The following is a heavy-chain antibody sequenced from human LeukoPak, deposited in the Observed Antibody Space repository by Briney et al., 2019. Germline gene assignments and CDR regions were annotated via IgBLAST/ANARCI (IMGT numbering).Heavy chain of an antibody. Sequence: SETLSLTCTVSGGSISSHYWSWIRQPPGKGLEWIGYIYYSGSTNYNPSLKSRVTISVDTSKNQFSLKLSSVTAADTAVYYCARGRLKFDPWGQGTLVTVSS. CDR2: IYYSGST. D-gene: IGHD1-1*01. CDR3: ARGRLKFDP. CDR1: GGSISSHY. V-gene: IGHV4-59*11. J-gene: IGHJ5*02.